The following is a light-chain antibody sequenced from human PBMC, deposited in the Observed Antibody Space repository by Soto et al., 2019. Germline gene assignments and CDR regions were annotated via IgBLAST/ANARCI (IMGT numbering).Light chain of an antibody. J-gene: IGLJ2*01. CDR1: SSDVGSYNL. V-gene: IGLV2-23*01. CDR3: CSYAGSSTLV. CDR2: EGS. Sequence: QSVLTQPASVSGSPGQSITISCTGTSSDVGSYNLVSWYQQHPGKVPKLMIYEGSKWPSGVSNRFSGSKSGNTASLTISGLQAEDEADYYCCSYAGSSTLVFGGGTKLTVL.